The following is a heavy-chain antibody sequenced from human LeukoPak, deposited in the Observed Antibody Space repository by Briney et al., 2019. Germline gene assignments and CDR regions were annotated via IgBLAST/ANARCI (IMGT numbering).Heavy chain of an antibody. D-gene: IGHD3-10*01. CDR2: ISSSGSTI. Sequence: PGGSLRLSCAASGFTFRSYEMNWVRRAPGKGLEWVSYISSSGSTIYYADSVKGRFTISRDNAKNSLYLQMNSLRAEDTAVYYCARAGGYYLAWGQGTLVTVSS. V-gene: IGHV3-48*03. J-gene: IGHJ4*02. CDR3: ARAGGYYLA. CDR1: GFTFRSYE.